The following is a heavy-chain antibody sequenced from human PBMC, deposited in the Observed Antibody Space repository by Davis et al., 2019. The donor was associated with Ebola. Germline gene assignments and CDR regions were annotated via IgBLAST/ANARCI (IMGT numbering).Heavy chain of an antibody. V-gene: IGHV3-21*04. CDR1: AFTFSTYS. CDR2: ISSDSDYI. CDR3: ARVNAVTGYSRFDA. D-gene: IGHD3-9*01. J-gene: IGHJ5*02. Sequence: PGGSLRLSCAASAFTFSTYSMSWVRQAPGKGLEWVSSISSDSDYIYYADSVKGRFTISRDNAKNSLYLRMNSLRAEDTAFYHCARVNAVTGYSRFDAWGQGTLVTVSS.